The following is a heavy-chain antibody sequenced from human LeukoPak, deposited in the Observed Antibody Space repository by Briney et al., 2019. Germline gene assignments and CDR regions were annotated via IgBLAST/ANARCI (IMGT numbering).Heavy chain of an antibody. Sequence: GASVKVSCKASGYTFTSYHLHWVRQAPGQGLEWMGIINPSGGSPNYAQKFQGRVTMTRDTSISTAYMELSRLRSDDTAVYYCARMTTGDWGQGTLVTVSS. V-gene: IGHV1-2*02. D-gene: IGHD4-17*01. CDR3: ARMTTGD. CDR2: INPSGGSP. J-gene: IGHJ4*02. CDR1: GYTFTSYH.